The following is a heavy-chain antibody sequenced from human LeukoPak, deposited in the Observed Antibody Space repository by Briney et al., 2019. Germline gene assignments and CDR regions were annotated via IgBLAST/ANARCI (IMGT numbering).Heavy chain of an antibody. CDR1: GFTFSDYY. D-gene: IGHD3-10*01. Sequence: KPGGSLRLSCAASGFTFSDYYMSWIRQAPGKGLEWVSYISSSSSTIYYADSVKGRFTISRDNAKNSLYLQMNSLRAEDTAVYYCARALWFGETFPAYWGQGTLVTVSS. CDR3: ARALWFGETFPAY. V-gene: IGHV3-11*04. CDR2: ISSSSSTI. J-gene: IGHJ4*02.